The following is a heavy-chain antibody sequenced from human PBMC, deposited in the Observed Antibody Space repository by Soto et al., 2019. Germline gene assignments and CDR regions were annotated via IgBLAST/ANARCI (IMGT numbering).Heavy chain of an antibody. CDR3: ARVPYYSSGYYYRGNNWFDP. CDR2: IIPIFGTA. J-gene: IGHJ5*02. V-gene: IGHV1-69*05. Sequence: SVKVSCKASGGTFSSYAISWVRQAPGQGLEWMGGIIPIFGTANYAQKFQCRVTITTDESTSTAYMGLSSLRSEETAVYYCARVPYYSSGYYYRGNNWFDPWGQGTLVTVSS. D-gene: IGHD3-22*01. CDR1: GGTFSSYA.